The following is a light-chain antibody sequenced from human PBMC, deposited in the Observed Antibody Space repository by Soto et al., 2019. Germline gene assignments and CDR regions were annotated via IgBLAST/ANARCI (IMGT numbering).Light chain of an antibody. Sequence: EIVLTQSPGTLSLSPGERATLSCRASQTIASSYLAWYQHQPGQAPRLLIYLTFARAPGLPDRFSGGGSGTDFTLTISRLEREDFAVYYCQQYDTSPPTFGQGTRLDIK. CDR1: QTIASSY. CDR3: QQYDTSPPT. J-gene: IGKJ5*01. V-gene: IGKV3-20*01. CDR2: LTF.